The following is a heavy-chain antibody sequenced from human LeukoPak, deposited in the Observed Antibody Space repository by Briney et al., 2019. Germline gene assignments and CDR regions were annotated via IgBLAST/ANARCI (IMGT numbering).Heavy chain of an antibody. Sequence: GGSLRLSCAASGFTFSSYAMSWVRQAPGKGLEWVSAISGSGGSTYYADSVKGRFTISRDNSKNTLYLQMNSLRAEDTAVYYCAKDYDSSGYYYGLDYWGLGTLVTVSS. D-gene: IGHD3-22*01. CDR3: AKDYDSSGYYYGLDY. V-gene: IGHV3-23*01. CDR1: GFTFSSYA. J-gene: IGHJ4*02. CDR2: ISGSGGST.